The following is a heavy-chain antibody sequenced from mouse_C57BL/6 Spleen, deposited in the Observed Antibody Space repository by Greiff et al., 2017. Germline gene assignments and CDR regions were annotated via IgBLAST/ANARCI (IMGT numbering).Heavy chain of an antibody. Sequence: EVKLVESGGGLVKPGGSLKLSCAASGFTFSDYGMHWVRQAPEKGLEWVAYISSGSSTIYYADTVKGRFTISSDNAKNTLFLQMTSLRSEDTAMDYCASYGMEYDMDYWGQGTSVTVSS. J-gene: IGHJ4*01. CDR2: ISSGSSTI. CDR3: ASYGMEYDMDY. CDR1: GFTFSDYG. V-gene: IGHV5-17*01. D-gene: IGHD1-1*01.